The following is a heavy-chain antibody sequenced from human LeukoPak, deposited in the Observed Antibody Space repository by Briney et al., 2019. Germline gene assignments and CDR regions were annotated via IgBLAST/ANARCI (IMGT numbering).Heavy chain of an antibody. D-gene: IGHD3-3*01. Sequence: SQTLSLTCTVSGXSISSGGYYWSWIRQHPGKGLEWIGYIYYSGSTYYNPSLKSRVTISVDTSKNQFSLKLSSVTAADTAVYYCARGERVTIFGVVTNWFDPWGQGTLVTVSS. CDR2: IYYSGST. J-gene: IGHJ5*02. V-gene: IGHV4-31*03. CDR1: GXSISSGGYY. CDR3: ARGERVTIFGVVTNWFDP.